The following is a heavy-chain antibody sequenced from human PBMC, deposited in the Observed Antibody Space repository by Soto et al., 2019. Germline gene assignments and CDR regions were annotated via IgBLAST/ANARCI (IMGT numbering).Heavy chain of an antibody. CDR1: GGSFSGYY. V-gene: IGHV4-34*01. J-gene: IGHJ5*02. D-gene: IGHD2-2*01. Sequence: SETLSLTCAVYGGSFSGYYWSWIRQPPGKGLEWIGEINHSGSTNYNPSLKSRVTISVDTSKNQFSLKLSSVTAADTAVNYRARGGLYPMRGFDPGGQGTLVTVPS. CDR2: INHSGST. CDR3: ARGGLYPMRGFDP.